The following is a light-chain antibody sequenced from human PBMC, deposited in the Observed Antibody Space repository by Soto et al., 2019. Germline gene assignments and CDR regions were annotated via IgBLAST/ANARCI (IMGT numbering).Light chain of an antibody. J-gene: IGKJ1*01. CDR1: QSVDSSF. Sequence: EIVLTRSPGSLSLSPGERATLSCRASQSVDSSFFAWYQQNPGQAPRLLIYGASDRATGIPDRFSGRGSGTDCTLTISRVEPDHLAQYYCQQYASSVTFGKGTKVDIK. CDR3: QQYASSVT. V-gene: IGKV3-20*01. CDR2: GAS.